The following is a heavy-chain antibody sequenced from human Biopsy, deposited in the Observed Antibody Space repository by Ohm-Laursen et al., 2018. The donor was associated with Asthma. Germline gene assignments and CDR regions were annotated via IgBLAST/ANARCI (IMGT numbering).Heavy chain of an antibody. V-gene: IGHV1-69*13. CDR1: GDSLGSSITYA. CDR3: ARGYSGTDRSVYYYSGMEV. J-gene: IGHJ6*02. D-gene: IGHD5-12*01. Sequence: ASVKVSCKASGDSLGSSITYAISRVPRAPSQGLAWMGGLIPDTGTAQYAPIFEGRVTITADESASKAYLELTSLRFEDTVVYYCARGYSGTDRSVYYYSGMEVWGQGTTVTVSS. CDR2: LIPDTGTA.